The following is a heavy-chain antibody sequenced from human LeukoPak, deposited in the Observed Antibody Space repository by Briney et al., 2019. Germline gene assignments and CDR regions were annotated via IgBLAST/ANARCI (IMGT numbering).Heavy chain of an antibody. CDR2: ISSSGSTI. D-gene: IGHD3-22*01. V-gene: IGHV3-11*04. CDR1: GFTSSDYY. CDR3: ARGRLYYYDSSGYMEKAFDI. Sequence: GGSLRLSCAASGFTSSDYYTSWIRQAPGKGLEWVSYISSSGSTIYYADSVKGRFTISRDNAKNSLYLQMNSLRAEDTAVYYCARGRLYYYDSSGYMEKAFDIWGQGTMVTVSS. J-gene: IGHJ3*02.